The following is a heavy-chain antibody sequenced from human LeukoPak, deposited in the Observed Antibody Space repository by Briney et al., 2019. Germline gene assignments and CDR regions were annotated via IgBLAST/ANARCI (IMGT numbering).Heavy chain of an antibody. D-gene: IGHD7-27*01. CDR3: ARESNWAYYFDY. CDR1: DYTFASYG. CDR2: TSAYNGDT. V-gene: IGHV1-18*01. Sequence: ASVKVSCKASDYTFASYGINWVRQAPGQGLEWMGWTSAYNGDTNYAQKLQGRVTMTTDTSTSTAYMELRSLRSDDTAVYYCARESNWAYYFDYWGRGTLVTVSS. J-gene: IGHJ4*02.